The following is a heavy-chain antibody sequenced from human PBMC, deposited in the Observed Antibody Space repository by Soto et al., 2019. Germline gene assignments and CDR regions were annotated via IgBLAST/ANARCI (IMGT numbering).Heavy chain of an antibody. Sequence: GESLKISCNGSGYSFTIYWIGWVRQMPGKGLEWMGIIYPGDSDTRYSPSFQGHVTISADKSISTAYLQWSSLKASDTAMYYCARHVSIAARQGYYYYGMDVWGQGTTVTVSS. CDR3: ARHVSIAARQGYYYYGMDV. CDR1: GYSFTIYW. D-gene: IGHD6-6*01. CDR2: IYPGDSDT. V-gene: IGHV5-51*01. J-gene: IGHJ6*02.